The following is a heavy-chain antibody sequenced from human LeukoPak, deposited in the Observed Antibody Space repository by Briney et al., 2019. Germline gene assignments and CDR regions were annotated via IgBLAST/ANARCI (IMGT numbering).Heavy chain of an antibody. V-gene: IGHV1-3*01. CDR1: GYTFTKYA. CDR2: INVGNGET. J-gene: IGHJ6*03. CDR3: ASHVEATLYYYMDV. D-gene: IGHD1-26*01. Sequence: ASVKVSCKASGYTFTKYAMHWVRQAPGQRLEWMGWINVGNGETKYSQKFQGRVTITWDTSASTAYMELSSLRSEDTAVYYCASHVEATLYYYMDVWGKGTTVTVSS.